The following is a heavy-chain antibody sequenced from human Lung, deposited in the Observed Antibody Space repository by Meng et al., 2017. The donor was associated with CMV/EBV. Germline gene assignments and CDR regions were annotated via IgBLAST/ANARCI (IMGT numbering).Heavy chain of an antibody. V-gene: IGHV4-39*01. CDR1: GGSISSGGEY. CDR3: AHGIRRSFDI. CDR2: VHYSGST. D-gene: IGHD1-26*01. J-gene: IGHJ3*02. Sequence: LXXTVSGGSISSGGEYWGWIRQPPGKGLEWIGTVHYSGSTNYNPSLKSRLTISVDTSKSQFSLNLNSVTAADTAVYYCAHGIRRSFDIWGQGKMVTVSS.